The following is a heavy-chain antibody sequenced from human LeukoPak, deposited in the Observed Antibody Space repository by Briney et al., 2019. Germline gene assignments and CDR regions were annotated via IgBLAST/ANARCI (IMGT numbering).Heavy chain of an antibody. J-gene: IGHJ4*02. CDR2: IKSNPDGGTA. D-gene: IGHD3-3*01. Sequence: PGGSLRLSCAASGFIFHNAWMTWVRQAPGKGLEWVGRIKSNPDGGTADYAAPVKGRFIISRDDSKNTLYLQLNRLKTEDTAVYYCTTLSYDVHYWGQGTLVTVSS. CDR3: TTLSYDVHY. V-gene: IGHV3-15*01. CDR1: GFIFHNAW.